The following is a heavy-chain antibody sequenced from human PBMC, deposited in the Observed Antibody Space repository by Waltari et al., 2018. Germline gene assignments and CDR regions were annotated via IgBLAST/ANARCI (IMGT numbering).Heavy chain of an antibody. Sequence: QVQLVQSGAEVKKPGASVKVSCKASGYTFTSYDFNWVRPAPGQGLEWMGWMNPNSGNTGYAQKFQGRVTMTRNTSISTAYMELSSLRSEDTAVYYCARGETYCGGDCYPFDYWGQGTLVTVSS. V-gene: IGHV1-8*01. CDR1: GYTFTSYD. CDR2: MNPNSGNT. J-gene: IGHJ4*02. D-gene: IGHD2-21*01. CDR3: ARGETYCGGDCYPFDY.